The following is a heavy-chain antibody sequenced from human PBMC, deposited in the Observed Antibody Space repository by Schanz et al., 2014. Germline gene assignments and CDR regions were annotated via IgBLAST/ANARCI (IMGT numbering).Heavy chain of an antibody. CDR1: GFTFSSYG. CDR3: GRGGFGEVSYFDY. D-gene: IGHD3-10*01. CDR2: IWYDGSNK. V-gene: IGHV3-33*01. J-gene: IGHJ4*02. Sequence: QVQLVESGGGVVQPGRSLRLSCAASGFTFSSYGIHWVRQAPGKGLEWVAVIWYDGSNKYYADSVKGRFTISRDNSKNTLYLQMNNLRPEDPGVYYRGRGGFGEVSYFDYWGQGTLVTVSS.